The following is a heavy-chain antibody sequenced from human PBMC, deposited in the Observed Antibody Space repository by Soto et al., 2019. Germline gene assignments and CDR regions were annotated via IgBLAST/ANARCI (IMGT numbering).Heavy chain of an antibody. J-gene: IGHJ6*03. V-gene: IGHV3-33*01. D-gene: IGHD6-13*01. CDR2: IWYDGSNK. CDR1: GFTFSSYG. CDR3: ARDHSSSWYSRFYYYYYIDV. Sequence: GGSLRLSCAASGFTFSSYGMHWVRQAPGKGLEWVAVIWYDGSNKYYADSVKGRFTISRDNSENTLYLQMNSLRAEDTAVYYCARDHSSSWYSRFYYYYYIDVWGKGTTLTVSS.